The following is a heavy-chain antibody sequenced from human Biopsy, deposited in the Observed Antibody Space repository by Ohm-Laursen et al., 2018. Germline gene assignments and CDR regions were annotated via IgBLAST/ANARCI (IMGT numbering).Heavy chain of an antibody. Sequence: ASVKVSCKASGYTFTGYYLHWVRQAPGQGLEWMGWINPKSGGTHYLEKFRGRVTMTRDTSISTAYMEVSSLRSDDTAVYYCAIDGNDFLTDYLKVDQWGQGTLVTVSS. CDR2: INPKSGGT. V-gene: IGHV1-2*02. CDR1: GYTFTGYY. J-gene: IGHJ4*02. D-gene: IGHD3-9*01. CDR3: AIDGNDFLTDYLKVDQ.